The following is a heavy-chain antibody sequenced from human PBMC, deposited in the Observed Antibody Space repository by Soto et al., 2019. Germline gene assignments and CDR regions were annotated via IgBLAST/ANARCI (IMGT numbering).Heavy chain of an antibody. CDR1: GYTLNEVA. Sequence: ASVKVSCKVSGYTLNEVAMHWVRQAPGKGLEWLGGFDPDEAETIYAQHFQGRVTMTEDTSTDTVYMELISLRSEDTALYFCTTYHGDYNFDHGGQGTLVTVSS. V-gene: IGHV1-24*01. CDR2: FDPDEAET. CDR3: TTYHGDYNFDH. D-gene: IGHD4-17*01. J-gene: IGHJ5*02.